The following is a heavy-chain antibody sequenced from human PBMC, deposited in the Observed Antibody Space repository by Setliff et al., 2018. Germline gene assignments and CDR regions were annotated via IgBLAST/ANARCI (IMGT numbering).Heavy chain of an antibody. CDR3: AIDYGPTGTPYH. Sequence: ASVKVSCKASGYSFSDFYMHWVRQVPGEGLEALGRIDPRDDFTVYAEKFKDRLTIPADTSTDTSYMEMSSLRFEDTAVYYCAIDYGPTGTPYHWGQGTPVTVSS. CDR2: IDPRDDFT. CDR1: GYSFSDFY. V-gene: IGHV1-69-2*01. D-gene: IGHD1-1*01. J-gene: IGHJ4*02.